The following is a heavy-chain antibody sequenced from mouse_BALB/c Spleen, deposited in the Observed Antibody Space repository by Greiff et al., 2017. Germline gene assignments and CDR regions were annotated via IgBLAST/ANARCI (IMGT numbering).Heavy chain of an antibody. J-gene: IGHJ4*01. Sequence: SGAELARPGASVKLSCKASGYTFTSYWMQWVKQRPGQGLEWIGAIYPGDGDTRYTQKFKGKATLTADKSSSTAYMQLSSLASEDSAVYYCAGHGNYAMDYWGQGTSVTVSS. CDR2: IYPGDGDT. CDR1: GYTFTSYW. CDR3: AGHGNYAMDY. V-gene: IGHV1-87*01. D-gene: IGHD1-1*01.